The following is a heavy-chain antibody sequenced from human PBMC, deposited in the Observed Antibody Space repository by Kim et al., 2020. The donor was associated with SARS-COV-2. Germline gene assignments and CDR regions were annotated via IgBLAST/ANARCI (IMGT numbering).Heavy chain of an antibody. CDR1: GYTFTGYY. CDR3: AREGFVPGRLAGQLERRRGDAFDI. V-gene: IGHV1-2*02. J-gene: IGHJ3*02. D-gene: IGHD1-1*01. CDR2: INPNSGGT. Sequence: ASVKVSCKASGYTFTGYYMHWVRQAPGQGLEWMGWINPNSGGTNYAQKFQGRVTMTRDTSISTAYMELSRLRSDDTAVYYCAREGFVPGRLAGQLERRRGDAFDIWGQGTMVTVSS.